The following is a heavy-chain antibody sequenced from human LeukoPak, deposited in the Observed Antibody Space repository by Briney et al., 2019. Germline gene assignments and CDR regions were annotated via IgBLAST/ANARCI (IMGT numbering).Heavy chain of an antibody. CDR3: ARDAVYSSSWQYY. J-gene: IGHJ4*02. V-gene: IGHV3-53*01. CDR1: GFPVSSNF. CDR2: MFSGGST. D-gene: IGHD6-13*01. Sequence: PGGSVRLSCAVSGFPVSSNFMRWVRQAPGKGLQSVSIMFSGGSTDFADSVRGRFSISRDSSQNTVSLQMNSLRVEDTAVYYCARDAVYSSSWQYYWGQGTLVTVSS.